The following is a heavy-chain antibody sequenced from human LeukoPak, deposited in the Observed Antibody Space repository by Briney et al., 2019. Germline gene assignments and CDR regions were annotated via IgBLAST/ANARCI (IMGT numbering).Heavy chain of an antibody. D-gene: IGHD1-7*01. CDR2: ISGSGGST. J-gene: IGHJ5*02. Sequence: GGSLRLSCAASGFTFSTYAMSWVRQAPGKGLEWVSAISGSGGSTYYADSVKGRFTISRDNSKNTLYLQMNSLRAEDTAVYYCAKDDGPGITGTDSDNWFDPWGQGTLVTVSS. CDR3: AKDDGPGITGTDSDNWFDP. V-gene: IGHV3-23*01. CDR1: GFTFSTYA.